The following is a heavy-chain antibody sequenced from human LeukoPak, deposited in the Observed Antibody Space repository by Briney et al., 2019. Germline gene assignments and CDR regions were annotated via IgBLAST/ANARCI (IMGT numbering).Heavy chain of an antibody. CDR3: ARDPEVRGVINYFDY. CDR2: INPSGGST. CDR1: GYTFTSYY. D-gene: IGHD3-10*01. J-gene: IGHJ4*02. Sequence: ASVKVSCKASGYTFTSYYIHWVRQAPGQGLEWMGIINPSGGSTNYAQKFQGRVTMTRDTSTSTVYMELSSLRSEDTAVYYCARDPEVRGVINYFDYWGQGTLVTVYS. V-gene: IGHV1-46*01.